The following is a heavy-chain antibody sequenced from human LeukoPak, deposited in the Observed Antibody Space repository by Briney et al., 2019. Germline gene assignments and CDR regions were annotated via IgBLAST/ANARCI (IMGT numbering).Heavy chain of an antibody. Sequence: SETLSLTCTVSGGSISSYYWSWIRQTAGKGLGWIGRIYSSGSTNYNPSLKSRVTMSVDTSKNQFSLKLSSVTAADTAVYYCARDGEWLTSSYYFDYWGQGTLVTVSS. V-gene: IGHV4-4*07. CDR2: IYSSGST. CDR3: ARDGEWLTSSYYFDY. D-gene: IGHD6-19*01. J-gene: IGHJ4*02. CDR1: GGSISSYY.